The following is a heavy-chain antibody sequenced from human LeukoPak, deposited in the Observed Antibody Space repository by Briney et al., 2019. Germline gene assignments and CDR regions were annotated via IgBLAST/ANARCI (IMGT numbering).Heavy chain of an antibody. Sequence: ASVEVSCKASGYTFTGYYMHWVRQAPGQGLEWMGWINPNSGGTNYAQKFQGWVTMTRDTSISTAYMELSRLRSDDTAVYYCARGRTYDSSGYYSDDAFDIWGQGTMVTVSS. V-gene: IGHV1-2*04. D-gene: IGHD3-22*01. CDR2: INPNSGGT. CDR1: GYTFTGYY. J-gene: IGHJ3*02. CDR3: ARGRTYDSSGYYSDDAFDI.